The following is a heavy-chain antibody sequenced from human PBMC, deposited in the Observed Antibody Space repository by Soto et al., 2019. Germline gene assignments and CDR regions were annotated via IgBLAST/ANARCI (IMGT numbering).Heavy chain of an antibody. Sequence: EVQLVESGGGLVQPGRSLRLTCAASGFSFDEYAMHWVRQVPGKGLEWVSGITWNGRNMVYADSVKGRFTVARDNAKNSLYLQMNSLRAEDTALYYCAKDIRYYYGSENPTYYGMDVWGQGTTVTVSS. CDR3: AKDIRYYYGSENPTYYGMDV. CDR2: ITWNGRNM. J-gene: IGHJ6*02. D-gene: IGHD3-10*01. V-gene: IGHV3-9*01. CDR1: GFSFDEYA.